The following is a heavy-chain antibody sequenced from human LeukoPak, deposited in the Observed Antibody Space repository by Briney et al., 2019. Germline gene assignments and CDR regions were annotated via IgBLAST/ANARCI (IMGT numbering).Heavy chain of an antibody. Sequence: GRSLRLSCAASGFAFSSYAMHWVRQAPGKGLEWVAVISFDGSNTYYTDSVKGRFTIPRDNSKNTLYLQMNSLRAEDTAVYYCAKDIGAVAGNTDYWGQGTLATVSS. CDR3: AKDIGAVAGNTDY. CDR1: GFAFSSYA. D-gene: IGHD6-19*01. CDR2: ISFDGSNT. J-gene: IGHJ4*02. V-gene: IGHV3-30*10.